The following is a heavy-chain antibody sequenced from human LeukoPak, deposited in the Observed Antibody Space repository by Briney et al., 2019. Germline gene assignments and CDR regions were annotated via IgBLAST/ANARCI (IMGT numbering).Heavy chain of an antibody. J-gene: IGHJ4*02. V-gene: IGHV1-18*01. CDR3: ARGFPPRILYDSSGYYSYYFDY. Sequence: GASVKVSCKASGGTFSYYAISWVRQAPGQGLEWMGWISAYNGNTNFAQKLQGRVSMTTDTSTSTAYMELRSLRSDDTAVYYCARGFPPRILYDSSGYYSYYFDYWGQGTLVTVSS. CDR2: ISAYNGNT. D-gene: IGHD3-22*01. CDR1: GGTFSYYA.